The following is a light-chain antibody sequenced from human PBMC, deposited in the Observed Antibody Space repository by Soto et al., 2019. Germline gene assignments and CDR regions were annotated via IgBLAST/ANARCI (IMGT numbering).Light chain of an antibody. V-gene: IGLV2-8*01. Sequence: QSFLAQPTSASGSPGQSVAISCTGTSSDVGGYNYVPWYQQHPGKAPKLMIYEVNKRPSGVPDRFSGSKSGNTASLTVSGLQAEDEADYYCSSYAGSSNVFGTGTKVTVL. CDR3: SSYAGSSNV. CDR1: SSDVGGYNY. CDR2: EVN. J-gene: IGLJ1*01.